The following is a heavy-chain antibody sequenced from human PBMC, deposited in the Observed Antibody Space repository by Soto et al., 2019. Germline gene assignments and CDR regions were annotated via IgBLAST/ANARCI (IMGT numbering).Heavy chain of an antibody. CDR3: ARSFGTPSTDYNWFDP. Sequence: ASVKVSCKASGGTFSSYAISWVRQAPGQGLEWMGGIIPIFGTVNYAQKFQGRVTITADESTSTAYMELSSLRSEDTAVYYCARSFGTPSTDYNWFDPWGLGTLVTVSS. CDR2: IIPIFGTV. D-gene: IGHD3-16*01. CDR1: GGTFSSYA. V-gene: IGHV1-69*13. J-gene: IGHJ5*02.